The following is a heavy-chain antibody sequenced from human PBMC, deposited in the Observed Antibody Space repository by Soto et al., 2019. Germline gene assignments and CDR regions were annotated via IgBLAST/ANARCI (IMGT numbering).Heavy chain of an antibody. D-gene: IGHD3-22*01. CDR3: ARDHLDSSGYRRWFDP. Sequence: SETLSLTCTVSGGSISSGYYYWSWIRQPPGKGLEWIGYIYYSGSTYYNPSLKSRVTISVDTSKNQFSLKLSSVTAADTAVYYCARDHLDSSGYRRWFDPWGQGTLVTVSS. J-gene: IGHJ5*02. CDR1: GGSISSGYYY. CDR2: IYYSGST. V-gene: IGHV4-30-4*01.